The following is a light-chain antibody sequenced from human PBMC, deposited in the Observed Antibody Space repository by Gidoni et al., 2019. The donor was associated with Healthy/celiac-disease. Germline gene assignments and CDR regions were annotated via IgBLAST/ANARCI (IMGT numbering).Light chain of an antibody. CDR2: RNN. CDR3: AAWADSLSGPWV. Sequence: QSVLTQPPSASGTPGQMVTRSCSGSSSNIGSNYVYWYQQLPGTAPKLLLYRNNQRPSGVPDRFSGSKSGTSASLAISVLRSEDEADYYCAAWADSLSGPWVFGGGTKLTVL. CDR1: SSNIGSNY. J-gene: IGLJ3*02. V-gene: IGLV1-47*01.